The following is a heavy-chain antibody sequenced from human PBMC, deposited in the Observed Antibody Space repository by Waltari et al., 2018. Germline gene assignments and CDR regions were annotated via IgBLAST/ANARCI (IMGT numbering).Heavy chain of an antibody. Sequence: EVQLVQSGAEVKKPGESLRISCKGSGYSFTSYWYSWVRQMPGKGLEWMGMSDTSDSYTKFSPSFQGYVTSSVDKSISTAYLQWSSLGASDTAIYYCARHLRYYYYYGVDVWGQGTTVTVSS. V-gene: IGHV5-10-1*03. J-gene: IGHJ6*02. CDR3: ARHLRYYYYYGVDV. CDR1: GYSFTSYW. CDR2: SDTSDSYT.